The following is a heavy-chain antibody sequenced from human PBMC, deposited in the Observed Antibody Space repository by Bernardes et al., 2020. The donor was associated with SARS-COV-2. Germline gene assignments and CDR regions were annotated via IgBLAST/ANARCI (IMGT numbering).Heavy chain of an antibody. V-gene: IGHV5-51*01. Sequence: GESLKISCKGSDYTFTNYWIGWVRQMPGKGLEWMGIIYPGDSDTKYSPSFQGRVTISADKSVNTAYLQWSSLKASDTAIYYSARRRYGDFGVDVWGQGTTVTVSS. CDR1: DYTFTNYW. CDR3: ARRRYGDFGVDV. CDR2: IYPGDSDT. D-gene: IGHD4-17*01. J-gene: IGHJ6*02.